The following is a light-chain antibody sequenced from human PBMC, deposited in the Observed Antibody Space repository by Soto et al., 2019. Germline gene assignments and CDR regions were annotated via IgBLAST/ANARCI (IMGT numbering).Light chain of an antibody. CDR1: QDISKD. CDR3: LQDHDYPRT. J-gene: IGKJ1*01. V-gene: IGKV1-6*01. CDR2: SAT. Sequence: AIQMTQSPTSLSASVGDRVIITCRASQDISKDLGWYQQKPGKAPKFLIYSATSTQSGVPSTFSGSGFGTDFTLTISSPQPEDFATYYCLQDHDYPRTFGQGTKVDIK.